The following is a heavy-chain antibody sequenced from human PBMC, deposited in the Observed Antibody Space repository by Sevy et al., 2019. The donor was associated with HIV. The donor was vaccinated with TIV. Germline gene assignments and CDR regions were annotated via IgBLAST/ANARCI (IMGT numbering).Heavy chain of an antibody. D-gene: IGHD3-16*01. CDR3: GKEGGGEGGDH. Sequence: GGSLRLSCAASGFSFSSYGMHWVRQAPGKGLEWMSYIQYDGSNKDYADSVKGRFTISRDNSKNTLYLQMNSLGVGDTVVFYWGKEGGGEGGDHWGQGTLVTVSS. CDR2: IQYDGSNK. J-gene: IGHJ4*02. CDR1: GFSFSSYG. V-gene: IGHV3-30*02.